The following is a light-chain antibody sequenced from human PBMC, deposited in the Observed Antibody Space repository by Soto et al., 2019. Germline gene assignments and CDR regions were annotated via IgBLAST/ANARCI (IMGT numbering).Light chain of an antibody. J-gene: IGLJ2*01. CDR3: SSYTSSITPYVV. Sequence: QSALTQPASVSGSPGQSITISCTGTSSDVGGSNYVSWYQQHPGKAPKLMIYEVSNRPSGVSNRFSGSKSGNTASLTISGLQAEDEADYYCSSYTSSITPYVVFGGGTKLTVL. CDR1: SSDVGGSNY. CDR2: EVS. V-gene: IGLV2-14*01.